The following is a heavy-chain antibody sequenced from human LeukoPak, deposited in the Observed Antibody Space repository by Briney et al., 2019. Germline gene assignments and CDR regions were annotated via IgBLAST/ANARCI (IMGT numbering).Heavy chain of an antibody. V-gene: IGHV4-34*01. Sequence: PSGTLSLTCAVYGGSFSGYYWSWIRQPPGKGLEWIGEINHSGSTNYNPSLKSRVTISVDTSKNQFSLKLSSVSAADTAVYYCARGRQQLVWGQGTLVTVSS. D-gene: IGHD6-13*01. CDR2: INHSGST. J-gene: IGHJ4*02. CDR3: ARGRQQLV. CDR1: GGSFSGYY.